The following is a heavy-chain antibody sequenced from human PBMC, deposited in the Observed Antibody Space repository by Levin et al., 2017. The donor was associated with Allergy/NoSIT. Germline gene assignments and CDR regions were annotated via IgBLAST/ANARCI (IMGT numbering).Heavy chain of an antibody. CDR2: ISSSSSYI. D-gene: IGHD6-13*01. Sequence: LSLTCAGSGVSFSSYTMNWVRQAPGKGLEWVSSISSSSSYIYYADSMKGRFTISRDNAKNSLYLQMNSLRAEDTAVYYCARATLWEIAGGGMDVWGQGTTVTVSS. J-gene: IGHJ6*02. CDR1: GVSFSSYT. CDR3: ARATLWEIAGGGMDV. V-gene: IGHV3-21*01.